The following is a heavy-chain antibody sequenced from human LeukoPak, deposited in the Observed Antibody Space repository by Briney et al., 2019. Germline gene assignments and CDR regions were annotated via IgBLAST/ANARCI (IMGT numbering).Heavy chain of an antibody. CDR1: GFTFINSA. CDR2: LSGSGITT. J-gene: IGHJ4*01. Sequence: GGSLRFPCAASGFTFINSAMSWVRQALGKGLEWVSTLSGSGITTYYADSVKGRFTISRDNSKNTLYPQMNSLRAEDTAVYYCAKGIYSSGWSYFDYWGHGTLVTVSS. V-gene: IGHV3-23*01. CDR3: AKGIYSSGWSYFDY. D-gene: IGHD6-19*01.